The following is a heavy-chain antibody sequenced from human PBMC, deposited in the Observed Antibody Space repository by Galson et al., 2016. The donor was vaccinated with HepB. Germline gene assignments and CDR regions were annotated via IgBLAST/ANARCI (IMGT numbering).Heavy chain of an antibody. Sequence: CAISGDSVSSDSASWSWIRQSPSRGHQWLGRIYYRSKWYNDYAPSVRGRITINPDTSKNQFSLQLNSVTPEDTAVYYCTSSGYYYDNRGYHTVFDYWGQGILVTVSS. D-gene: IGHD3-22*01. J-gene: IGHJ4*02. V-gene: IGHV6-1*01. CDR2: IYYRSKWYN. CDR3: TSSGYYYDNRGYHTVFDY. CDR1: GDSVSSDSAS.